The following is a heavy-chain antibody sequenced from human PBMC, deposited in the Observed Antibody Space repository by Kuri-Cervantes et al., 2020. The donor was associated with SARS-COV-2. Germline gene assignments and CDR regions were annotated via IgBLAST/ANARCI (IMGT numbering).Heavy chain of an antibody. V-gene: IGHV3-30*02. CDR2: IRYDGSDK. Sequence: GGSLRLSCAASGFTLSNYNMNWVRQAPGKGLGWVAHIRYDGSDKYYADSVRGRFTISRDSTRNTLYLQMNSLRAEDTAVYYCAREKLGIGAFDIWGQGTMVTVSS. J-gene: IGHJ3*02. CDR1: GFTLSNYN. D-gene: IGHD7-27*01. CDR3: AREKLGIGAFDI.